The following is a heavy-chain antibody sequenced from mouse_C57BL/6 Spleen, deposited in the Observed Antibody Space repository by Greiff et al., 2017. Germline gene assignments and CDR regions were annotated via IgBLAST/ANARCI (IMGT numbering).Heavy chain of an antibody. V-gene: IGHV14-2*01. CDR1: GFNIKDYY. J-gene: IGHJ4*01. CDR3: ARSSGPYAMDY. Sequence: EVKLQESGAELVKPGASVKLSCTASGFNIKDYYMHWVKQRTEQGLEWIGRIDPEDGETKYAPTFQGKATITADTSSNTAYLQLSSLTSEDTAVYYCARSSGPYAMDYWGQGTSVTVSS. D-gene: IGHD3-2*02. CDR2: IDPEDGET.